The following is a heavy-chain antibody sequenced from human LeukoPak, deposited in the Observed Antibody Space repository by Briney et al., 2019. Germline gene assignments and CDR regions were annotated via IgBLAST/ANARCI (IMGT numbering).Heavy chain of an antibody. D-gene: IGHD3-22*01. CDR1: GGSISSGSYY. CDR3: ARATYYYDSSGYYLDY. J-gene: IGHJ4*02. CDR2: IYTTGSS. Sequence: SETLSLTCAVSGGSISSGSYYWSWIRQPAGKGLEWIGRIYTTGSSNYNPSLKSRVTISVDTSKNQLSLKLSSVTAADTAVYYCARATYYYDSSGYYLDYWGQGTLVTVSS. V-gene: IGHV4-61*02.